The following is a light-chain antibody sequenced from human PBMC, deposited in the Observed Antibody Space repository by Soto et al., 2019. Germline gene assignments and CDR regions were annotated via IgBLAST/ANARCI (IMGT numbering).Light chain of an antibody. CDR3: QQYYTSPVT. CDR2: GAS. V-gene: IGKV3-20*01. CDR1: QSVSSSY. Sequence: EIVLTQSPGTLSLSPGERATLSCRASQSVSSSYLAWYQQKPGQAPRLLISGASSRATGIPDRFSGSGSGTDFTLTISRLDPEDFAVYYCQQYYTSPVTCGQGTKLEIK. J-gene: IGKJ2*01.